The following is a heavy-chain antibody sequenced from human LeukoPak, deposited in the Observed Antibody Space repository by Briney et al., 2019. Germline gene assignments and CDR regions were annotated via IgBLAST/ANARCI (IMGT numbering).Heavy chain of an antibody. D-gene: IGHD3-22*01. V-gene: IGHV3-9*01. CDR3: AQGNYDSSGYYQFDY. Sequence: GGSLRLSCAAPGFTFADYAMHWVRQAPGKGLEWVSGISWNSGSIGYAESVKGRFTISRDNAKNSMYLQMNSLRAEDTALYYCAQGNYDSSGYYQFDYWGQGSLVTVYS. J-gene: IGHJ4*02. CDR2: ISWNSGSI. CDR1: GFTFADYA.